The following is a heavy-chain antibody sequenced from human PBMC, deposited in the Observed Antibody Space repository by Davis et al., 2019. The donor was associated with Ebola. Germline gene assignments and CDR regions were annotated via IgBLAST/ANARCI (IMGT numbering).Heavy chain of an antibody. CDR2: IRHDGSKK. D-gene: IGHD7-27*01. Sequence: GESLKISCAASGFIFSNYGMNWVRQGPGKGLEWVANIRHDGSKKNYVDSVKGRFTISRDNASLHLQMSSLRAEDTAVYYCATELTGDAFDVWGRGTMVTVS. V-gene: IGHV3-7*03. J-gene: IGHJ3*01. CDR3: ATELTGDAFDV. CDR1: GFIFSNYG.